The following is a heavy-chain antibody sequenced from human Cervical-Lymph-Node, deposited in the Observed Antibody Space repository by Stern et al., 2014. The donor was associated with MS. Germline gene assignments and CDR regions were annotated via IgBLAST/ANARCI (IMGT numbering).Heavy chain of an antibody. CDR3: AAHYYGSGSYSS. D-gene: IGHD3-10*01. CDR1: GGSISSGSYY. V-gene: IGHV4-61*02. Sequence: QVQLQESGPGLVKPSQTLSLTCTVSGGSISSGSYYWSWIRQPAGKGLEWFGVIYTRGSPNYTPSLKSRVTITGDTSKTQFSLKLSSVTAADTAVYYCAAHYYGSGSYSSWGQGTLVTVSS. CDR2: IYTRGSP. J-gene: IGHJ5*02.